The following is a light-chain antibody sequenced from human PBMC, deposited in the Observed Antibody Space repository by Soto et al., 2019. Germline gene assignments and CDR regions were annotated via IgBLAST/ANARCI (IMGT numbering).Light chain of an antibody. CDR1: QSISSK. CDR2: GVS. CDR3: QQFNNWLYT. V-gene: IGKV3-15*01. J-gene: IGKJ2*01. Sequence: DIVMTQSAATLSVYPGERATLSCRASQSISSKLAWYQQKPGQPPRLLIYGVSTRATGVPARFSGSGSGTDFTLTIDSLQSEDSAVYYCQQFNNWLYTFGQGTKVDIK.